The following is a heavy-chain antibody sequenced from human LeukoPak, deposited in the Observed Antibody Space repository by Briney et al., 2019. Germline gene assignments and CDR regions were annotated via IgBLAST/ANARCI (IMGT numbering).Heavy chain of an antibody. CDR2: IRYDGSNK. CDR3: AKDMLGYCSGGSCPGFDY. J-gene: IGHJ4*02. CDR1: GFTFSSYG. V-gene: IGHV3-30*02. D-gene: IGHD2-15*01. Sequence: GGSLRLSCAASGFTFSSYGMHWVRQAPGKGLEWVAFIRYDGSNKYYADSVKGRFTMSRDNSKNTLYLQMNSLRAEDTAVYYCAKDMLGYCSGGSCPGFDYWGQGTLVTVSS.